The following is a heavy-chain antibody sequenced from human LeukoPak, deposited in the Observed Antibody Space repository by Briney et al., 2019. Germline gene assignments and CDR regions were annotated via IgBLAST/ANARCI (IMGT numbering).Heavy chain of an antibody. J-gene: IGHJ4*02. V-gene: IGHV4-34*01. CDR1: GGSFSGYY. CDR2: INHSGST. D-gene: IGHD5-24*01. Sequence: PSETLSLTCAVYGGSFSGYYWSWIRQPPGKGLEWIGEINHSGSTNYNPSLKSRVTISVDTPKNQFSLKLTSVTAADTAVYYCARWLHHFDYWGQGTLVTVSS. CDR3: ARWLHHFDY.